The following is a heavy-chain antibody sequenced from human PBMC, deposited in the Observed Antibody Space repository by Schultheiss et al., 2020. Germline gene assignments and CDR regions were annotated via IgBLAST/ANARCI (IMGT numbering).Heavy chain of an antibody. CDR3: AKREGSGWYGYYFDY. J-gene: IGHJ4*02. CDR1: GFTFSSYG. Sequence: GGSLRLSCAASGFTFSSYGMHWVRQAPGKGLEWVAVIWYDGSNKYYADSVKGRFTISRDNSKNTLFLQMNSLRADDTALYYCAKREGSGWYGYYFDYWGQGALVTVSS. D-gene: IGHD6-19*01. V-gene: IGHV3-33*06. CDR2: IWYDGSNK.